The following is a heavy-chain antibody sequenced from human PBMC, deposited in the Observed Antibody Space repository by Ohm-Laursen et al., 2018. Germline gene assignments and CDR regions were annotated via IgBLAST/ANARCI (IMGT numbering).Heavy chain of an antibody. Sequence: SVKVSCNTSGYTNHNYGITWVRQAPGQGLEWMGWISANNGNKKYGQKLHDRVTMTTDTSTRTTYMELRSLRPGDAAVYYCAARGPYSSSWAFDYWGQGTLVTVSS. D-gene: IGHD2-2*01. CDR2: ISANNGNK. V-gene: IGHV1-18*01. CDR1: GYTNHNYG. CDR3: AARGPYSSSWAFDY. J-gene: IGHJ4*02.